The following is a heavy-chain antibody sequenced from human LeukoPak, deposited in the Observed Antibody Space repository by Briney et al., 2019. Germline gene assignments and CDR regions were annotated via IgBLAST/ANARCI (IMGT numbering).Heavy chain of an antibody. CDR2: INHSGST. CDR3: ARRLFYCTSTSCQPENFDY. CDR1: GGSFSGYC. D-gene: IGHD2-2*01. Sequence: SETLSLTCAVYGGSFSGYCWSWVRQPPGKGLEWIGEINHSGSTNYNPSLKSRVTISVDTSKNQFSLNLNSVTAADTAVYYCARRLFYCTSTSCQPENFDYWGQGTLVTVSS. J-gene: IGHJ4*02. V-gene: IGHV4-34*01.